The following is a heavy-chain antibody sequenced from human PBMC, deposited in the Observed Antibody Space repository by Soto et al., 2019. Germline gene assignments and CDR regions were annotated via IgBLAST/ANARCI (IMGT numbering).Heavy chain of an antibody. J-gene: IGHJ3*02. CDR1: GFSLSTSGVG. CDR2: IYWDDDK. CDR3: AHSQAYYDILTVYGTHDAFDI. D-gene: IGHD3-9*01. V-gene: IGHV2-5*05. Sequence: SGPTLVNPTQTLTLTCTLSGFSLSTSGVGVGWIRQPPGKALEWLALIYWDDDKRYGASLKSRVTITKDTSKNQVVLTMTNMDPVDTATSYCAHSQAYYDILTVYGTHDAFDIWGQGTMVNVSS.